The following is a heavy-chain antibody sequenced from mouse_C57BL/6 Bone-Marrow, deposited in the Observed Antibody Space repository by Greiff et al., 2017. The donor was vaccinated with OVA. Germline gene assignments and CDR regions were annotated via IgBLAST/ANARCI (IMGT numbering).Heavy chain of an antibody. D-gene: IGHD2-14*01. Sequence: EVQLQQSGPELVKPGASVKMSCKASGYTFTDYNMHWVKQSHGKSLEWIGYINPNNGGTSYNQKFKGKATLTADKSSSTAYMELRSLTSEDSAVYFCALWDRSWFAYWGQGTLVTVSA. CDR3: ALWDRSWFAY. CDR1: GYTFTDYN. V-gene: IGHV1-22*01. J-gene: IGHJ3*01. CDR2: INPNNGGT.